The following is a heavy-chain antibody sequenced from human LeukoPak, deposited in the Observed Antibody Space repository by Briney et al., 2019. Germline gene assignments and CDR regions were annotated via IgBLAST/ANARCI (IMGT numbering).Heavy chain of an antibody. V-gene: IGHV4-34*01. CDR2: INHSGST. J-gene: IGHJ4*02. Sequence: KPSETLSLTCAVYGGSFSGHYWSWIRQPPGKGLEWIGEINHSGSTNYNPSLKSRVTISVDTSKHQFSLKLSSVTAADTAVYYCARHSIAVAGLDYWGQGTLVTVSS. CDR1: GGSFSGHY. D-gene: IGHD6-19*01. CDR3: ARHSIAVAGLDY.